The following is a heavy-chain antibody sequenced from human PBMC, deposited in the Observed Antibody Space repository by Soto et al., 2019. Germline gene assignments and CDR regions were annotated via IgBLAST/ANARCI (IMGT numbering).Heavy chain of an antibody. J-gene: IGHJ4*02. D-gene: IGHD1-1*01. Sequence: ASVKVSCKASGYTFTSYAMHWVRQAPGQRLEWMGWINAGNGNTKYSQKFQGRVTITRDTSASTAYMELSSLRSEDTAVYYCARVHLFGYQLQRPVVYWGQGTLVTVSS. CDR1: GYTFTSYA. V-gene: IGHV1-3*01. CDR3: ARVHLFGYQLQRPVVY. CDR2: INAGNGNT.